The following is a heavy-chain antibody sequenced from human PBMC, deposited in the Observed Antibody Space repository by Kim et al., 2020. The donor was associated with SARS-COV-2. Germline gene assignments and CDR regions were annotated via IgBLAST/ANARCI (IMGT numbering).Heavy chain of an antibody. V-gene: IGHV3-23*01. D-gene: IGHD1-1*01. J-gene: IGHJ4*02. CDR1: GFTFGTSA. CDR3: AKSPPRGPGAVGTPYDY. CDR2: IGGGGATT. Sequence: GGSLRLSCAASGFTFGTSAMSWVHQAPGKGLEWVSTIGGGGATTVYADSVEGRFIISRDNSKNSLYLQMNSLRAEDTAVYYCAKSPPRGPGAVGTPYDYWGQGTLVTVSS.